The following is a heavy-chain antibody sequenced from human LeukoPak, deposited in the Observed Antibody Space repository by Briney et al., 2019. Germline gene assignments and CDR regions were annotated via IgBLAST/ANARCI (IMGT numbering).Heavy chain of an antibody. D-gene: IGHD4-11*01. V-gene: IGHV1-69*05. CDR2: IIPIFGTA. Sequence: SVKVSCKASGGTFSSYAISWVRQAPGQGLEWTGGIIPIFGTANYAQKFQGRVTITTDESTSTAYMELSSLRSEDTAVYYCATFDYSNEYYYYYMDVWGKGTTVTVSS. CDR1: GGTFSSYA. J-gene: IGHJ6*03. CDR3: ATFDYSNEYYYYYMDV.